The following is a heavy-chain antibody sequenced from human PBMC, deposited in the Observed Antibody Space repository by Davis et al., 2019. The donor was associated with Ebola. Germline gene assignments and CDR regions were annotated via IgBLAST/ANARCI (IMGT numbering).Heavy chain of an antibody. V-gene: IGHV1-18*04. J-gene: IGHJ3*02. CDR1: GYTFTSYG. CDR3: ARDSFRQAKDI. Sequence: ASVKVSCKASGYTFTSYGISWVRQASGQGLEFMGWISAYNGNTNYVQKFQGRVTMTTDTSTTTAYMELRSLRSDDTAVYYCARDSFRQAKDIWGQGTMVTVSS. CDR2: ISAYNGNT.